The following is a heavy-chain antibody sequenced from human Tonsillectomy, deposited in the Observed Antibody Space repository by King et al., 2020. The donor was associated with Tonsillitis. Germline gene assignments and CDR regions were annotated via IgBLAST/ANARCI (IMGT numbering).Heavy chain of an antibody. CDR1: RFTFSRYN. V-gene: IGHV3-21*01. CDR3: ARDLGCSSTTCNTDFYYMDV. D-gene: IGHD2-2*02. Sequence: VQLVESGGGLVKPGGSLRLSCAASRFTFSRYNMNWVRQAPGKGLEWVSSITSSGTYIYYADSVKGRFTISRDNANNSLYLQMNSLRAEDTAVYYCARDLGCSSTTCNTDFYYMDVWGKGTTVTVSS. J-gene: IGHJ6*03. CDR2: ITSSGTYI.